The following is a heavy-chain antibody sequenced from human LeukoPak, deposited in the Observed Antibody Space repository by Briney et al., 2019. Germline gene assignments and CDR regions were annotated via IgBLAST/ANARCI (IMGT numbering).Heavy chain of an antibody. J-gene: IGHJ5*02. CDR2: MNPNSGNT. D-gene: IGHD3-10*01. CDR1: GYTFTSYD. Sequence: ASVKVSCKASGYTFTSYDINWVRQATGQGLEWMGWMNPNSGNTGYAQKFQGRVTITRNTSISTAYMELSSLRSEDTAVYYCARDLRATMVRGVIITEYNWFDPWGQGTLVTVSS. CDR3: ARDLRATMVRGVIITEYNWFDP. V-gene: IGHV1-8*03.